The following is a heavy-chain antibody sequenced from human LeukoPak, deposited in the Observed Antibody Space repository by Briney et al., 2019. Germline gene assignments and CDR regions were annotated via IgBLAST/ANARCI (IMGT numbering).Heavy chain of an antibody. CDR3: ARSLDRSGWYFGVN. CDR2: IYYSGNT. CDR1: GASISNYY. D-gene: IGHD6-19*01. Sequence: SQTLSLTCSVSGASISNYYWSWIRQPPGKGLEWIGYIYYSGNTNYNPSLKSRVTLSIDTSKNQFSLRLTSVTAADTAVYYCARSLDRSGWYFGVNWGQGTLVTVSS. V-gene: IGHV4-59*01. J-gene: IGHJ1*01.